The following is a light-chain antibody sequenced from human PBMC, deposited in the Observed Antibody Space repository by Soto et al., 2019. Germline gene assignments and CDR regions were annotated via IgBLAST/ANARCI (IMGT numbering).Light chain of an antibody. CDR2: GAS. J-gene: IGKJ4*01. CDR3: QHYGSSPPGLT. V-gene: IGKV3-20*01. Sequence: ELVLTQFRGPLSMSPGERTTLSCSACQSVSNNYLSCNQQKPGQAPRLLIYGASSRATDIPDRFSGSGSGTDFTLTISRLEPEDFAVYYCQHYGSSPPGLTFGGGTKVDIK. CDR1: QSVSNNY.